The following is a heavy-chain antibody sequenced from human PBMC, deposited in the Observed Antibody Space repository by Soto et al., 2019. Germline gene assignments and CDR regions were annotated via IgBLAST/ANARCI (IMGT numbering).Heavy chain of an antibody. Sequence: QVQLRESGPGLVKPSQTLSLTCTVSGGSISSGGYYWSWIRQHPGKGLEWIGYIYSSGSTYYNPSLKSRVTISVDTSKNQFSLKLSSVTAADTAVYYCARGFGPYYDFKNWFDPWGQGTLVTVSS. CDR2: IYSSGST. D-gene: IGHD3-3*01. V-gene: IGHV4-31*03. CDR3: ARGFGPYYDFKNWFDP. CDR1: GGSISSGGYY. J-gene: IGHJ5*02.